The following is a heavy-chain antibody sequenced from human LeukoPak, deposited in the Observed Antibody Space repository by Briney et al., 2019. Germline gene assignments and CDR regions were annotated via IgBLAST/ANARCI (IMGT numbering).Heavy chain of an antibody. Sequence: ASVKVSCKASGYTFTSYGISWVRQAPGQGLEWMGWISAYNGNTNYAQKLQGRVTMTTDTSTSTAYMELRSLRSDDTAVYYCARRPPWWQDPGMVFENWGQGTMVSVSS. D-gene: IGHD2-15*01. CDR3: ARRPPWWQDPGMVFEN. CDR2: ISAYNGNT. CDR1: GYTFTSYG. J-gene: IGHJ3*02. V-gene: IGHV1-18*01.